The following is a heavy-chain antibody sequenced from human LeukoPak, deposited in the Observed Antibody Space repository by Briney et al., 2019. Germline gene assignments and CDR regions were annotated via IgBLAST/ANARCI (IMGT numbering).Heavy chain of an antibody. CDR2: INPNSGGT. J-gene: IGHJ4*02. D-gene: IGHD3-16*02. CDR1: GYTFTGYY. Sequence: ASVKVSCKSSGYTFTGYYMHWVRQAPGQGLEWMGWINPNSGGTNYAQKFQGRVTMIRDTSISTAYMELSRLRSDDTAVYYCARDPHYDYVWGSYRYTGGFDYWGQGTLVTVSS. V-gene: IGHV1-2*02. CDR3: ARDPHYDYVWGSYRYTGGFDY.